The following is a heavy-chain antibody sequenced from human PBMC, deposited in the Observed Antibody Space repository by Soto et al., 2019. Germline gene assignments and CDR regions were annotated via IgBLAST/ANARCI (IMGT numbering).Heavy chain of an antibody. Sequence: SETLSLTCTVSGGSMSSYYWSWIRQPPGKGLEWIGYIYYSGSTNYNPSLKSRVTISVDTSKNQFSLKLSSVTAADTAVYYCARQYGDYVRGAFDIWGQGTMVTVSS. CDR2: IYYSGST. D-gene: IGHD4-17*01. J-gene: IGHJ3*02. CDR3: ARQYGDYVRGAFDI. V-gene: IGHV4-59*01. CDR1: GGSMSSYY.